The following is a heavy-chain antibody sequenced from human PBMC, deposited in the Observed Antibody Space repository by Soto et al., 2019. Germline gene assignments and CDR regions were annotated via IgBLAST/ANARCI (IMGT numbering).Heavy chain of an antibody. J-gene: IGHJ4*02. CDR2: ITWDGGRA. CDR1: GFTFDDYT. V-gene: IGHV3-43*01. D-gene: IGHD1-26*01. CDR3: TRGQSGRYETSPHYFDY. Sequence: EVQLVESGGVVVQPGGSLRLSCAASGFTFDDYTMYWVRQGPGKGLEWVSLITWDGGRAQYADSVKGRFTISRDNSKDSLYLQMNSLKTEDTAVYFCTRGQSGRYETSPHYFDYWGPGTQVTVSS.